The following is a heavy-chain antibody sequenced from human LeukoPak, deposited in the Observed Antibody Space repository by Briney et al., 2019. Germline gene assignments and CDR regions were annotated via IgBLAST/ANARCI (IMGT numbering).Heavy chain of an antibody. CDR3: ARRYCSSTSCSPYNWFDP. V-gene: IGHV5-51*01. CDR2: IYAGDSDT. Sequence: GGALEISCQGSGSHFTSYWIGWGRPVPGKGVEGMGIIYAGDSDTRYSPSFQGQVTISADKSISTAYLQWSSLKASDTAMYYCARRYCSSTSCSPYNWFDPWGQGTLVTVPS. J-gene: IGHJ5*02. D-gene: IGHD2-2*01. CDR1: GSHFTSYW.